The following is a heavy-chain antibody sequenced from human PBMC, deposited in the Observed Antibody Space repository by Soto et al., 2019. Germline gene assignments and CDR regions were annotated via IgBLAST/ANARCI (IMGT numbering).Heavy chain of an antibody. Sequence: QLLLQESGPGLVKPSETLSLTCSVSGGSISSSSYHWGWIRQPPGKGLEWIASVSYSGHTYYNSSLKSRVAISEDTSKNQFSLKLSSVTAADTAVYYWASHRSWWPFDYWGQGTLVTVSS. CDR2: VSYSGHT. D-gene: IGHD2-15*01. J-gene: IGHJ4*02. V-gene: IGHV4-39*01. CDR1: GGSISSSSYH. CDR3: ASHRSWWPFDY.